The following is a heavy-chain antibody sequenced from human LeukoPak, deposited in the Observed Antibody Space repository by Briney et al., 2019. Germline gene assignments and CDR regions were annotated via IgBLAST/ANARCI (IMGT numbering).Heavy chain of an antibody. D-gene: IGHD3-16*01. V-gene: IGHV3-21*01. Sequence: GGSLRLSCAASGFTFRSYSMNWVRQAPGKGLEWVSAIDPSSTYTYYADSVKGRFTISRDNAENSLYLQMNSLRVEDTAVYYCARLLGDSTIYDLWGQGTLVTVSS. J-gene: IGHJ5*02. CDR3: ARLLGDSTIYDL. CDR2: IDPSSTYT. CDR1: GFTFRSYS.